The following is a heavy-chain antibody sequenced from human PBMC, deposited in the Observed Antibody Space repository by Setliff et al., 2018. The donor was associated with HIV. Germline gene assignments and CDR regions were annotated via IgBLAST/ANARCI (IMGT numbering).Heavy chain of an antibody. J-gene: IGHJ6*02. CDR2: INPHTGVT. V-gene: IGHV1-2*02. Sequence: ASVKVSCKASGYTFSSNYVHWVRQAPGQGLEWMGNINPHTGVTKYAEKFQGRVTMTRDTSINTIYMELSRLRSDDTAVYYCARDLRDGFEEWFSTLDDGMDVWGQGTTVTVSS. CDR1: GYTFSSNY. CDR3: ARDLRDGFEEWFSTLDDGMDV. D-gene: IGHD3-3*01.